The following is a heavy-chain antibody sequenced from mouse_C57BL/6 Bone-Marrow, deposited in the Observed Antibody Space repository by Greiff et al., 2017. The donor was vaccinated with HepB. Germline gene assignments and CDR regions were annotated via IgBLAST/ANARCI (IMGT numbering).Heavy chain of an antibody. CDR3: AREDYGSSSWFAY. CDR2: INYDGSST. J-gene: IGHJ3*01. CDR1: GFTFSDYY. Sequence: EVHLVESEGGLVQPGSSMKLSCTASGFTFSDYYMAWVRQVPEKGLEWVANINYDGSSTYYLDSLKSRFIISRDNAKNILYLQMSSLKSEDTATYYCAREDYGSSSWFAYWGQGTLVTVSA. V-gene: IGHV5-16*01. D-gene: IGHD1-1*01.